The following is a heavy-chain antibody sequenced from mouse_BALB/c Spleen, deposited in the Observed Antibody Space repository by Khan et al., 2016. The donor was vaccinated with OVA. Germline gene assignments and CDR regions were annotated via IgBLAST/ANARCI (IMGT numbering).Heavy chain of an antibody. D-gene: IGHD2-2*01. CDR1: GFTFSSYD. CDR3: ARQPGYSGGSAMNY. CDR2: ISSGGSYT. V-gene: IGHV5-6*01. J-gene: IGHJ4*01. Sequence: EVELVESGGDLVKPGGSLKLSCAASGFTFSSYDMSWVRQTPDKRLEWVATISSGGSYTYYPDSLKGRFTISRDNAKNTLYLQMSSLKSEDTAMXYGARQPGYSGGSAMNYWGKGTSVTVSS.